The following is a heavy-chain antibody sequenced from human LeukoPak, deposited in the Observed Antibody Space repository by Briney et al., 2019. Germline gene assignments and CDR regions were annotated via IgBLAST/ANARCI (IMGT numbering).Heavy chain of an antibody. V-gene: IGHV3-23*01. Sequence: GGSLRLSCAASGFTFSSYAMNWVRQAPGKGLEWVSGISDSGGSRYYADSVKGRFTISRDNSKNSLYLQMNILRAEDTAVYYCARVGAGDYPYYYYMDVWGNGTTVTVSS. J-gene: IGHJ6*03. CDR2: ISDSGGSR. D-gene: IGHD4-17*01. CDR1: GFTFSSYA. CDR3: ARVGAGDYPYYYYMDV.